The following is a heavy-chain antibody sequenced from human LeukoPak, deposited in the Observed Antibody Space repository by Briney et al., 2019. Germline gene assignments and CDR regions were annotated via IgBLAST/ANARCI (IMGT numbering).Heavy chain of an antibody. V-gene: IGHV1-18*01. CDR1: GYTFTSYD. CDR3: ARNGVMTDAFDI. Sequence: GASVKVSCKASGYTFTSYDINWVRQPTGQGLEWMGWMNPNSGNTNYAQKLQGRVTMTTDTSTSTAYMELRSLRSDDTAVYYCARNGVMTDAFDIWGQGTMVTVSS. J-gene: IGHJ3*02. D-gene: IGHD2-8*01. CDR2: MNPNSGNT.